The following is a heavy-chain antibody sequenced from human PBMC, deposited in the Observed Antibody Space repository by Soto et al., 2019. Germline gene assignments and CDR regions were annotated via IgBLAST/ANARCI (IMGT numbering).Heavy chain of an antibody. V-gene: IGHV3-48*01. D-gene: IGHD2-2*01. Sequence: GGTLRLSCAAPGVTFSSYSMNWVRQAPGKGLEWVSYISSSSSTIYYADSVKGRFTISRDHAKNSLYLQMNSLRAEDTAVYYWARVLVVPEPIRNAFVIWGQGTMVTGS. CDR2: ISSSSSTI. CDR1: GVTFSSYS. CDR3: ARVLVVPEPIRNAFVI. J-gene: IGHJ3*02.